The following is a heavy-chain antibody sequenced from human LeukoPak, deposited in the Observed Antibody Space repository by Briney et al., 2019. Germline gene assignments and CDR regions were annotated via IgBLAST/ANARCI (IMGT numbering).Heavy chain of an antibody. D-gene: IGHD3-10*01. J-gene: IGHJ6*02. CDR1: GFTFSSYA. CDR2: FIVSGGRT. CDR3: AKDPMVRDPRKDYYYGMDV. V-gene: IGHV3-23*01. Sequence: GGSLRLSCAASGFTFSSYAINWVRQAPGKGREWVSPFIVSGGRTYYADSVKGRFTISRDNSKNTLYLQMNSLRAEDTAVYYCAKDPMVRDPRKDYYYGMDVWGQGTTVTVSS.